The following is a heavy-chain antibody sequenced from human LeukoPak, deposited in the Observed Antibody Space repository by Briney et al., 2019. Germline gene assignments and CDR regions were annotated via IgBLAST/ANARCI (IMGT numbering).Heavy chain of an antibody. CDR2: INHSGST. D-gene: IGHD5-18*01. Sequence: SETLSLTCAVYGGSFSGYYWSWIRQPPGKGLEWIGEINHSGSTNYNPSLKSRVTISVDTSKNQFSLKLSSVTAADTAVYYCARGGYSYGYLRYYYYMDVWGKGTTVTVSS. CDR3: ARGGYSYGYLRYYYYMDV. V-gene: IGHV4-34*01. CDR1: GGSFSGYY. J-gene: IGHJ6*03.